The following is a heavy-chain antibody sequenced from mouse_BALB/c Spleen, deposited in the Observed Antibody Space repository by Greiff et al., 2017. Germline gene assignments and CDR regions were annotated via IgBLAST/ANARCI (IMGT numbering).Heavy chain of an antibody. CDR3: ARRDRYDGWFAY. J-gene: IGHJ3*01. D-gene: IGHD2-14*01. V-gene: IGHV3-2*02. Sequence: EVQRVESGPGLVKPSQSLSLTCTVTGYSITSDYAWNWIRQFPGNKLEWMGYISYSGSTSYNPSLKSRISITRDTSKNQFFLQLNSVTTEDTATYYCARRDRYDGWFAYWGQGTLVTVSA. CDR2: ISYSGST. CDR1: GYSITSDYA.